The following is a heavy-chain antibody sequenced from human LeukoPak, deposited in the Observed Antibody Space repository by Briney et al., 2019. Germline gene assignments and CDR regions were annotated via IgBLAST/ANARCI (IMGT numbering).Heavy chain of an antibody. CDR3: AREGPSTYFFDY. CDR1: GGSFSGYY. Sequence: SSETLSLTCAVYGGSFSGYYWSWIRQPPGKGLEWIGEINHSGSTNYNPSLKSRVTISVDTSKNQFSLKLSSVTAADTAMYYCAREGPSTYFFDYWAQGTLVTVSS. J-gene: IGHJ4*02. CDR2: INHSGST. V-gene: IGHV4-34*01. D-gene: IGHD2/OR15-2a*01.